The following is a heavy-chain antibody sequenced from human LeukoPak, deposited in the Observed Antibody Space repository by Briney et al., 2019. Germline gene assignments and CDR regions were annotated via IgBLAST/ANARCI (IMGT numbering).Heavy chain of an antibody. CDR2: IYYSGST. D-gene: IGHD3-22*01. CDR3: ARDRSSGYLGHAFDI. CDR1: GGSIGRGSYY. J-gene: IGHJ3*02. Sequence: PSETLSLTCSVSGGSIGRGSYYWGWIRQSPGKGLEWIGSIYYSGSTNYNPSLKSRVTISLDTSRNQFSLRLSSVTAADTAMYYCARDRSSGYLGHAFDIWGQGTTVTVSS. V-gene: IGHV4-39*07.